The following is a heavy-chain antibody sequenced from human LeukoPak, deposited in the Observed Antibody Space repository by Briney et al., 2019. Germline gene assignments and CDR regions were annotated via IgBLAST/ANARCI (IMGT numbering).Heavy chain of an antibody. V-gene: IGHV1-2*02. CDR2: INPNSGGT. D-gene: IGHD4-11*01. CDR1: GYTFTGYY. Sequence: VASVKVSCKASGYTFTGYYMHWVRQAPGQGLEWMGWINPNSGGTNYAQKFQGRVTMTRDTSISTAYMELSRLRSDDTAVYYCARVVPTTATQSDYWGQGTLVTVSS. J-gene: IGHJ4*02. CDR3: ARVVPTTATQSDY.